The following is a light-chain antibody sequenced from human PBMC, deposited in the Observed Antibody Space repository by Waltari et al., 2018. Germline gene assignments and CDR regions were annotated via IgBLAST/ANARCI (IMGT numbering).Light chain of an antibody. Sequence: IQLTQSPSSLSASVGDTITITCRASQCVSTYLAWLQQKPGRAPKVLIFEASTLQSGVPSRFSGRGSGTDFTLTISSLQPEDFATYYCQQFHDYPWTFGQGTKVEIK. CDR1: QCVSTY. CDR3: QQFHDYPWT. CDR2: EAS. V-gene: IGKV1-9*01. J-gene: IGKJ1*01.